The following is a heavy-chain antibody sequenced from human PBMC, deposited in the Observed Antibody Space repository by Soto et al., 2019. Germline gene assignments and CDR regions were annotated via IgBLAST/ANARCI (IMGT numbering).Heavy chain of an antibody. V-gene: IGHV1-69*13. Sequence: SVKVSCKASGGTFSSYAISWVRQAPGQGLEWMGGIIPIFGTANYAQKFQGRVTITADESTSTAYMELSSLRSEDTAVYYCARGSIFGVVPPLHYYYYGMDVWGQGTTGTVSS. CDR2: IIPIFGTA. D-gene: IGHD3-3*01. J-gene: IGHJ6*02. CDR3: ARGSIFGVVPPLHYYYYGMDV. CDR1: GGTFSSYA.